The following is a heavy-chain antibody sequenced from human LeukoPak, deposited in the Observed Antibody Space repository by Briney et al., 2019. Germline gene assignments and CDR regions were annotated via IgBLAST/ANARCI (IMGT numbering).Heavy chain of an antibody. J-gene: IGHJ6*03. Sequence: SETLSLTCTVSGGSISSSSYYWDWVRQPPGKGLEWIGNGYYGGNTFYSSSLESRVTISVDMSKNQFSLKLSSLTAADTAVYYCARQRADYFYHYLDVWGKGTSVTVSS. V-gene: IGHV4-39*01. CDR1: GGSISSSSYY. CDR2: GYYGGNT. CDR3: ARQRADYFYHYLDV.